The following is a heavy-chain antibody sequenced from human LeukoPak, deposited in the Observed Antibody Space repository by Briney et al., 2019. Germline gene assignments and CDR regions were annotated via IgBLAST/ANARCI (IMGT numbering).Heavy chain of an antibody. Sequence: GGSLRLSCAASGFTFSSYGMHWVRQAPGKGLEWVAVISYDGSNKYYADSVKGRFTISRDNSKNTLYLQMNSLRAEDTAVYYCARGFLGYCSSTSCYPGYWGQGTLVTVSS. V-gene: IGHV3-30*03. J-gene: IGHJ4*02. CDR1: GFTFSSYG. CDR3: ARGFLGYCSSTSCYPGY. CDR2: ISYDGSNK. D-gene: IGHD2-2*01.